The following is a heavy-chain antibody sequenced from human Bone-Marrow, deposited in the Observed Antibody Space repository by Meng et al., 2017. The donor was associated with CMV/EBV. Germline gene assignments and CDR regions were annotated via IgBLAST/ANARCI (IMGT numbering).Heavy chain of an antibody. Sequence: GESLKISCAASGFTFSSYAMNWVRQAPGKGLEWVSSISSSSSYIYYADSVKGRFTISRDNAKNSLYLQMNSLRAEDTAVYYCARDLGDFWIDYYCPYCGQGTLVTVPS. CDR1: GFTFSSYA. CDR2: ISSSSSYI. J-gene: IGHJ4*02. D-gene: IGHD3-3*01. CDR3: ARDLGDFWIDYYCPY. V-gene: IGHV3-21*01.